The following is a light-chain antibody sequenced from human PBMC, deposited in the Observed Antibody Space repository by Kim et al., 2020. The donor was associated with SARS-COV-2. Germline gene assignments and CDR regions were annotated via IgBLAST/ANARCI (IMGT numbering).Light chain of an antibody. CDR1: QGISNY. J-gene: IGKJ1*01. V-gene: IGKV1-27*01. CDR2: AAS. Sequence: SESVGDRVTITGRASQGISNYLAWYQHKPGKAPKLLIYAASALQSEVPSRFSGSGSGTDFTLTISSLQPEDVATFYCQSYNSAPWTFGQGTKLEI. CDR3: QSYNSAPWT.